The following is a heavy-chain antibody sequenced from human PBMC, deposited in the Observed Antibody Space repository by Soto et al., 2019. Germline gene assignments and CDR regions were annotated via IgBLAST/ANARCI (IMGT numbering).Heavy chain of an antibody. CDR1: GGSINSRSYS. V-gene: IGHV4-39*02. CDR3: ARDTSSTSLRAEYFQF. CDR2: VYNSETP. D-gene: IGHD6-13*01. Sequence: PSETLSLTCSVSGGSINSRSYSWGWIRQPPGKGLEWIGSVYNSETPNYNPSLKGRVTISMDTSKNQFSLRLTSVTAADTAVYYCARDTSSTSLRAEYFQFWGQGTQVTVSS. J-gene: IGHJ1*01.